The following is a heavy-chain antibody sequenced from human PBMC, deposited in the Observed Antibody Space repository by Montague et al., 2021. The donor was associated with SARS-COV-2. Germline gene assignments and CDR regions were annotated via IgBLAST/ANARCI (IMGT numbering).Heavy chain of an antibody. Sequence: SETLSLTCVVSVDCICAENWWSSGLHPPDMRLAWAVVFFHTGSTKYKPSLKSRVSMSVDKSWNQFSLRLTSVTAADTAIYYCARKGSGRSDLAYWGQGTLVTVSS. J-gene: IGHJ4*02. D-gene: IGHD1-26*01. CDR2: FFHTGST. CDR3: ARKGSGRSDLAY. CDR1: VDCICAENW. V-gene: IGHV4/OR15-8*01.